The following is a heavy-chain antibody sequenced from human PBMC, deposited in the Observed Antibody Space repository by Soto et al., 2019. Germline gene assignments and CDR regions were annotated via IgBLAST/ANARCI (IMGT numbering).Heavy chain of an antibody. CDR1: GYTFTSYA. CDR3: ARDGFYDILTGYYLGYAFDI. V-gene: IGHV1-18*01. CDR2: ISAYNGNT. Sequence: ASVKVSCKASGYTFTSYAMHWVRQAPGQRLEWMGWISAYNGNTNYAQKLQGRVTMTTDTSTSTAYMELRSLRSDDTAVYYFARDGFYDILTGYYLGYAFDIWGQGTMVTVSS. D-gene: IGHD3-9*01. J-gene: IGHJ3*02.